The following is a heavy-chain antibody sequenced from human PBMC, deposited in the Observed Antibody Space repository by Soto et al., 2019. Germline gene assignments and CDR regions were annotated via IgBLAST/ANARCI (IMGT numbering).Heavy chain of an antibody. J-gene: IGHJ4*02. V-gene: IGHV3-23*01. Sequence: GGSLRLSCAASGFTFSSYSFNWVRQAPGKGLEWVSAISGSGGSTYYADSVKGRFTISRDKSKNTLYLQMNSLRAEDTALYYCAKSFSSNWYDYFDYWGQGSLVTVSS. CDR3: AKSFSSNWYDYFDY. CDR1: GFTFSSYS. CDR2: ISGSGGST. D-gene: IGHD6-13*01.